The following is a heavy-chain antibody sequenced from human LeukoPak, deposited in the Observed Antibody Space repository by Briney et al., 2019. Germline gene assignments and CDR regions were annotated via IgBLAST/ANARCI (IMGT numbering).Heavy chain of an antibody. CDR2: INPSGGST. CDR1: GYTFTSYY. D-gene: IGHD5-18*01. Sequence: ASVKVSCKASGYTFTSYYMHWVRQAPGQGLEWMGIINPSGGSTSYAQKFQGRVTMTRDTSTRTVYMEMSSLTSEDTALYYCAREREDSYYFDYWGQGTLVTVSS. V-gene: IGHV1-46*01. J-gene: IGHJ4*02. CDR3: AREREDSYYFDY.